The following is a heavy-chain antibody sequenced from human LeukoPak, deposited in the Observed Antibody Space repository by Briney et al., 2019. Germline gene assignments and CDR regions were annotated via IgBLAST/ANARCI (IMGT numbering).Heavy chain of an antibody. CDR3: ANDWDEGDDFFDY. V-gene: IGHV3-33*06. J-gene: IGHJ4*02. D-gene: IGHD2-21*02. Sequence: GGSLRLSCAASGFTFSSYGMHWVRQAPGKGLEWVAVIWYDGSNKYYADSVKGRFTISRDNSKNTLYLQMNSLRAEDTAVYYCANDWDEGDDFFDYWGQGTLVTVSS. CDR2: IWYDGSNK. CDR1: GFTFSSYG.